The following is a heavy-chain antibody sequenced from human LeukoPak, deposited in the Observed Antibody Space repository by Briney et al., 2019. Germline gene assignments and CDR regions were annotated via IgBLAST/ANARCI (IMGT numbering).Heavy chain of an antibody. CDR1: GGSFSGYY. J-gene: IGHJ6*03. CDR2: INHSGST. Sequence: SETLSLTCAVYGGSFSGYYWSWIRQPPGKGLEWIGEINHSGSTNYNPSLKSRVTISVDTSKNQFSLKLSSVTAADTAVHYCARDVAGHYYYYYYMDVWGKGTTVTVSS. D-gene: IGHD1-1*01. CDR3: ARDVAGHYYYYYYMDV. V-gene: IGHV4-34*01.